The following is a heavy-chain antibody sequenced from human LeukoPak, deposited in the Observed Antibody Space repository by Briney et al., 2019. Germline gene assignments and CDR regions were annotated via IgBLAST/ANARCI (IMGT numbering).Heavy chain of an antibody. D-gene: IGHD6-13*01. Sequence: GGSLRLSCAASGFIFSSHWMHWVRQTPGKGLVWVSRIKTDGIGANYADSVRGRFTISRDDANNTLYLQMNSLTSEDTAVYYCARSPYSSSWYYYYMDVWGKGTTVTVSS. CDR2: IKTDGIGA. CDR1: GFIFSSHW. J-gene: IGHJ6*03. CDR3: ARSPYSSSWYYYYMDV. V-gene: IGHV3-74*01.